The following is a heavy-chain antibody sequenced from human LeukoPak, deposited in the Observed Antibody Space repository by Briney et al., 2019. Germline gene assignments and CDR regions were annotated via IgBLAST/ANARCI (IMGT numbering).Heavy chain of an antibody. CDR3: AREDSTSWAENWFDP. CDR1: GFTVSSNE. V-gene: IGHV3-38-3*01. J-gene: IGHJ5*02. D-gene: IGHD2-2*01. Sequence: GGSLRLSCAASGFTVSSNEMSWVRQAPGKGLEWVSSISGGSTYYADSRKGRFTISRDNSKNTLHLQMNSLRAEDTAVYYCAREDSTSWAENWFDPWGQGTLVTVSS. CDR2: ISGGST.